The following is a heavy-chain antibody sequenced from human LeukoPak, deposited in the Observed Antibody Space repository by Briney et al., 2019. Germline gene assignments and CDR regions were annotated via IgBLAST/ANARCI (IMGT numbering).Heavy chain of an antibody. CDR3: AAGTEIFDWFDP. Sequence: SQTLSLTCAISGDSVSSNSAAWNWIRQSPSRGLEWLGRTYYRSKWYNDYAVSVKSRITINPDTSKNQFSLQLNSVAPEDTAVYYCAAGTEIFDWFDPWGQGTLVTVSS. CDR2: TYYRSKWYN. V-gene: IGHV6-1*01. D-gene: IGHD6-19*01. CDR1: GDSVSSNSAA. J-gene: IGHJ5*02.